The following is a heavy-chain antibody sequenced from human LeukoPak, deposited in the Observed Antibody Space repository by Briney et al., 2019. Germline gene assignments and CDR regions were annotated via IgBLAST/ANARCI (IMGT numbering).Heavy chain of an antibody. Sequence: PSETLSLTCTVSGGSISSSYYWGWIRQPPGKGLEWIGGIYYSGSTYYNPSLKSRVTLSVDTSKNQFSLKVTSVTAADTAVYYCARIYGRGAFDIWGQGTMVTVSS. CDR2: IYYSGST. CDR1: GGSISSSYY. J-gene: IGHJ3*02. CDR3: ARIYGRGAFDI. D-gene: IGHD5-12*01. V-gene: IGHV4-39*01.